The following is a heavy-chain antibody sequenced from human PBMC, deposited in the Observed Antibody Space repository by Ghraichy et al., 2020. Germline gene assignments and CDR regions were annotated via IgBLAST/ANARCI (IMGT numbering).Heavy chain of an antibody. J-gene: IGHJ4*02. D-gene: IGHD2-15*01. CDR3: AKERATLFFDY. V-gene: IGHV3-43*01. CDR2: IDRDGRT. CDR1: GFTFQEYT. Sequence: GESLNISCAASGFTFQEYTIHWIRQAPGKGLEWVSLIDRDGRTFYTDSVKGRFTVSRDNSKNSLYLQMNRLRTEDTAFYYCAKERATLFFDYWGQGTLVTVSS.